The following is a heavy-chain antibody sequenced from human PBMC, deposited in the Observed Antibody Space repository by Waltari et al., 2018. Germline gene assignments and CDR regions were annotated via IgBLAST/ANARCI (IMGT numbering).Heavy chain of an antibody. D-gene: IGHD6-19*01. V-gene: IGHV4-34*01. Sequence: QVQLQQWGAGLLKPSETLSLTCAVYGGSFSGYYWSWIRQPPGKGLDWIGEINHTGSTNYNPSLKMGGTISVDTSKNQFSLKLSSVTAADTALYYCARVRQQWLATYYYYGMDVWGQGTTVTVS. J-gene: IGHJ6*02. CDR1: GGSFSGYY. CDR2: INHTGST. CDR3: ARVRQQWLATYYYYGMDV.